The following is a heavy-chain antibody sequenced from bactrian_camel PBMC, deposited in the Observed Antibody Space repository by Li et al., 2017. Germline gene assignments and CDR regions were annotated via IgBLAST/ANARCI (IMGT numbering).Heavy chain of an antibody. CDR2: IDDGST. V-gene: IGHV3S1*01. D-gene: IGHD1*01. Sequence: VQAGGSLRLSCTTSGFTYISACMAWFRQAPGKEREMVAAIDDGSTTYADSVAGRFTISKDNAKKTLYLQMDSLKPEDMAVYYCAALTYWGYNLCGQGTQVTVS. J-gene: IGHJ4*01. CDR1: GFTYISAC. CDR3: AALTYWGYNL.